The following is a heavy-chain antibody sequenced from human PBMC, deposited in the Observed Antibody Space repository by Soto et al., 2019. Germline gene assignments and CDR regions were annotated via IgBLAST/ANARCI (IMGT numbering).Heavy chain of an antibody. D-gene: IGHD3-10*01. J-gene: IGHJ6*02. V-gene: IGHV4-38-2*02. CDR1: GYSISSGYY. CDR2: IYHSGST. CDR3: ARDRPPYYYGSGSGMDV. Sequence: SETLSLTCAVSGYSISSGYYWGWIRQPPGKGLEWIGSIYHSGSTYYNPSLKSRVTISVDTSKNQFSLKLSSVTAADTAVYYCARDRPPYYYGSGSGMDVWGQGTTVTV.